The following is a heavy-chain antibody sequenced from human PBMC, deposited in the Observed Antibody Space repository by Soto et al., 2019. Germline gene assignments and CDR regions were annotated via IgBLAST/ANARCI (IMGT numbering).Heavy chain of an antibody. CDR3: ARVQRYSSSPQTYYYGMDV. CDR2: IDPNSGGT. D-gene: IGHD6-6*01. V-gene: IGHV1-2*02. CDR1: GYTFTGYY. Sequence: GDSVKVSCKASGYTFTGYYMHWVRQAPGQGLEWMGWIDPNSGGTNYAQKFQGRVTMTRDTSISTAYMELSRLRSDDTAVYYCARVQRYSSSPQTYYYGMDVWGQGTTVTVSS. J-gene: IGHJ6*02.